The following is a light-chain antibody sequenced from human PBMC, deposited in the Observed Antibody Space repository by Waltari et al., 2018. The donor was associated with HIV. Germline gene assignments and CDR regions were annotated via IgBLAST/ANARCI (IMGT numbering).Light chain of an antibody. CDR3: QQDGNPPPLT. CDR2: GAS. CDR1: QSVSSCY. V-gene: IGKV3-20*01. J-gene: IGKJ4*01. Sequence: EIVLTQSPVTLSLSPGVRSTLSCSASQSVSSCYLAWYQKTPGQATRLLIDGASSTATGIPERCSGSGAGTDFTITIGRLEPEDFVVYYCQQDGNPPPLTFGGGTKVEIK.